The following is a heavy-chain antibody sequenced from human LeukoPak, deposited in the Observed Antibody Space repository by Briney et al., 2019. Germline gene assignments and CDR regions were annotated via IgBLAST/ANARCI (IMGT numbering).Heavy chain of an antibody. V-gene: IGHV3-30-3*01. CDR1: GFTFSTYA. D-gene: IGHD3-10*01. CDR2: ISFDGSNK. Sequence: GGSLRLSCAASGFTFSTYAMHWVRQAPGKGLEWVAVISFDGSNKYYADSAKGRFTISRDNSKNTLFLQMNSLTADDTAVYYCARELPPYGSGSYYSPGYWGQGTLVTVSS. CDR3: ARELPPYGSGSYYSPGY. J-gene: IGHJ4*02.